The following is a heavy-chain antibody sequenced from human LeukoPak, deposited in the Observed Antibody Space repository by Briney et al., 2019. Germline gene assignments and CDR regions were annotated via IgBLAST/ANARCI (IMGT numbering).Heavy chain of an antibody. J-gene: IGHJ4*02. Sequence: GGSLRLSCAASAFISSSSWMSWVRQTPGKGLEWVANIKQDGSEKYYVDSVKGRFTISRDNSRSTLSLQMDSLRAEDTATYYCATYRQIQVPFEFWGQGTLVTVSS. V-gene: IGHV3-7*03. CDR3: ATYRQIQVPFEF. CDR1: AFISSSSW. CDR2: IKQDGSEK. D-gene: IGHD5-18*01.